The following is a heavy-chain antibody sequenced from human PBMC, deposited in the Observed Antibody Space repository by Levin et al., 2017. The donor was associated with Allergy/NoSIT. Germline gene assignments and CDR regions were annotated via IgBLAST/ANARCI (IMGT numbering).Heavy chain of an antibody. J-gene: IGHJ3*02. CDR1: GFTFSSYA. Sequence: SCAASGFTFSSYAMHWVRQAPGKGLEWVAVISYDGSNKYYADSVKGRFTISRDNSKNTLYLQMNSLRAEDTAVYYCARDNRPVEMVEGDAFDIWGQGTMVTVSS. CDR2: ISYDGSNK. CDR3: ARDNRPVEMVEGDAFDI. V-gene: IGHV3-30*04. D-gene: IGHD5-24*01.